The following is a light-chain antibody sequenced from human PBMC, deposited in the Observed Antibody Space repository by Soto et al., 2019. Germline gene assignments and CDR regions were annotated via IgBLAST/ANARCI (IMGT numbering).Light chain of an antibody. Sequence: EIVLTQSPGTLSLSPGERATLSCRASQRIDSSYLAWYQQKPGQAPRLLMFGASRRATGIPDRFSGRGSGTDFTLTISRLEPEDFDVYFCQQFGSSLWTFGQGTMVETK. CDR3: QQFGSSLWT. CDR2: GAS. J-gene: IGKJ1*01. V-gene: IGKV3-20*01. CDR1: QRIDSSY.